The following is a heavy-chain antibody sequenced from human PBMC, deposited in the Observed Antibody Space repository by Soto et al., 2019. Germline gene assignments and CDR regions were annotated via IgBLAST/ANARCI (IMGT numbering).Heavy chain of an antibody. D-gene: IGHD3-22*01. V-gene: IGHV1-2*02. Sequence: ASVKVSCKTSGYTFNDYYMHWVRQAPGQGLEWLGWINPNSGDTDYAQNFQGRVTLTGDTSINTTYMQLSSLASGDTAMYYCARDLRGYYYFENWGQGTLVTVSS. J-gene: IGHJ4*02. CDR3: ARDLRGYYYFEN. CDR2: INPNSGDT. CDR1: GYTFNDYY.